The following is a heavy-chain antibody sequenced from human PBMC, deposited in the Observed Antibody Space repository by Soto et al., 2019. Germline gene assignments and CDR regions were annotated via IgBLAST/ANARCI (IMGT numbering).Heavy chain of an antibody. J-gene: IGHJ6*02. D-gene: IGHD5-12*01. Sequence: PGGSLRLSCAASGFTFSSYGMHWVRQAPGKGLEWVAVIWYDGSNKYYADSVKGRFTISRDNSKNTLYLQMNSLRAEDTAVYYCGCNGMATSYYYYYGMDVWGPATTVTVFS. V-gene: IGHV3-33*01. CDR1: GFTFSSYG. CDR2: IWYDGSNK. CDR3: GCNGMATSYYYYYGMDV.